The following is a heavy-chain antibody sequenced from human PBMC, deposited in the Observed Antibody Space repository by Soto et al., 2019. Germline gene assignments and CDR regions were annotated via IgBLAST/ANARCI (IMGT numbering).Heavy chain of an antibody. D-gene: IGHD3-3*01. J-gene: IGHJ6*03. CDR2: IRSKANSYAT. V-gene: IGHV3-73*01. CDR3: TRAQNYDFWSGQISKHYYMDV. CDR1: GFTFSGSA. Sequence: PGGSLRLSCAASGFTFSGSAMHWVRQASGKGLEWVGRIRSKANSYATAYAASVKGRFTISRDDSKNTAYLQMNSLKTEDTAVYYCTRAQNYDFWSGQISKHYYMDVWGKGTTVTVSS.